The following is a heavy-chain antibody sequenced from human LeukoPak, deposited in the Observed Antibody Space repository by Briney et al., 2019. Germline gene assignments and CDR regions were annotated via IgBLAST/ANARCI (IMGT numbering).Heavy chain of an antibody. CDR1: GYTFTGYY. V-gene: IGHV1-8*02. CDR3: ARRGRASGRYSYGMDV. J-gene: IGHJ6*02. CDR2: MNPNTGMT. Sequence: ASVTVSCKASGYTFTGYYMHWLRQAPGQGLEWMGWMNPNTGMTGFAEKFQGRVTMTRNSSTSSTAYMELRSLRSEDTAVYFCARRGRASGRYSYGMDVWGQGTTVTVSS. D-gene: IGHD3-10*01.